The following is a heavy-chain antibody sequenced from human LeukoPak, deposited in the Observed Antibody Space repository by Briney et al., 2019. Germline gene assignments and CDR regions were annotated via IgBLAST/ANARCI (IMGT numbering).Heavy chain of an antibody. Sequence: ASVKVSCKVSGYTLTELSMHWVRQAPGEGLEWMGGFDPEDGETIYAQKFQGRVTMTEDTSTDTAYMELSSLRSEDTAVYYCASQTFAVVVAEGLGGFDYWGQGTLVTVSS. CDR2: FDPEDGET. D-gene: IGHD2-15*01. J-gene: IGHJ4*02. CDR3: ASQTFAVVVAEGLGGFDY. CDR1: GYTLTELS. V-gene: IGHV1-24*01.